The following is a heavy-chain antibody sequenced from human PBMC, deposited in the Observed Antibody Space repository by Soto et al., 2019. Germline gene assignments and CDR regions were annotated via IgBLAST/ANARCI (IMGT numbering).Heavy chain of an antibody. D-gene: IGHD3-3*02. V-gene: IGHV2-5*02. Sequence: SGPTLVNPTQTLTLTCTFSGFSLNTSGVGVGWIRQPPGKALEWLALIFWDDDKRYSPSLKSRLTITKDTSNNQVVLTMTNVHVVDTHTYYCAHRPISFFGVVIRSHSFDPCAQRSLVP. CDR3: AHRPISFFGVVIRSHSFDP. J-gene: IGHJ5*02. CDR2: IFWDDDK. CDR1: GFSLNTSGVG.